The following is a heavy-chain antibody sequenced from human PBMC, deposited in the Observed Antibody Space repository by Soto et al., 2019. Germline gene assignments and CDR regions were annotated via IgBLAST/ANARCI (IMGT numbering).Heavy chain of an antibody. J-gene: IGHJ4*02. Sequence: QVQLQESGPGLVKPSQTLSLTCTVSGGSISSGGYYWSWIRQHPRKGLEWIGYIYYSGSTYYNPSLMSRVTISVDTSKNQFSLKLSSVTAADMAVCSCARMTVTEGNSIVYWGQVPLVTLSS. CDR3: ARMTVTEGNSIVY. D-gene: IGHD4-17*01. V-gene: IGHV4-31*03. CDR1: GGSISSGGYY. CDR2: IYYSGST.